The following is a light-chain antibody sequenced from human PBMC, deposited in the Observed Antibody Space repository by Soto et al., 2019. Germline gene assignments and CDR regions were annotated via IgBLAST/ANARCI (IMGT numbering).Light chain of an antibody. CDR1: QSVSSN. J-gene: IGKJ2*01. Sequence: EIVMTQSQATLSVSPGERATFSCKASQSVSSNLAWYQQKPGQAPRLLIYGASTRATGIPARFSGSGSGTEFTLTISSLQYEDFAVYYCQQYNNWPPFTFGQGTKREIK. V-gene: IGKV3-15*01. CDR2: GAS. CDR3: QQYNNWPPFT.